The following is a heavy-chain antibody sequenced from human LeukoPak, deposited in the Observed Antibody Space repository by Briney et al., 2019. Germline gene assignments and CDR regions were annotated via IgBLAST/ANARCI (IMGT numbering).Heavy chain of an antibody. V-gene: IGHV1-2*02. D-gene: IGHD6-19*01. J-gene: IGHJ4*02. CDR1: GYTFTSYD. CDR3: ARTGAVAGNY. CDR2: MNPNSGDT. Sequence: ASVKVSCKASGYTFTSYDINWVRQATGQGLEWMGWMNPNSGDTNFAQKFQGRVTMTRDTSISTAYMELSRLRSDDTAVYYCARTGAVAGNYWGQGTLVTVSS.